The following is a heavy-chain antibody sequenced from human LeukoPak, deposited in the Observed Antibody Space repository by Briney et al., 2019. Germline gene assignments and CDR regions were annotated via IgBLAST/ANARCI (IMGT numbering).Heavy chain of an antibody. CDR3: AGSGGLANQGAVFDY. CDR1: GFTFDDYA. V-gene: IGHV4-59*01. J-gene: IGHJ4*02. Sequence: LRLSCAASGFTFDDYAMHWIRQPPGKGLEWIGYIYYSGSTNYNPSLKSRVTISVDTSRNQFSMKLNSVTAADTAVYYCAGSGGLANQGAVFDYWGQGTLVTVSS. D-gene: IGHD3-10*01. CDR2: IYYSGST.